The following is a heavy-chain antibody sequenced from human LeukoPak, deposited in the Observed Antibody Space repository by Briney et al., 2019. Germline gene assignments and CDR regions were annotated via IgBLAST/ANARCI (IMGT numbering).Heavy chain of an antibody. Sequence: QPGRSLRLSCAASGFTFSSYGMHWVRQAPGKGLEWVAVIWYDGNNRYYADSVKGRFTISRDNSKNTLYLQMNSLRAEDTAVYYCAKFTHDYSDYRTPAFDPWGQGTLVTVSS. J-gene: IGHJ5*02. CDR2: IWYDGNNR. V-gene: IGHV3-33*06. D-gene: IGHD4-11*01. CDR1: GFTFSSYG. CDR3: AKFTHDYSDYRTPAFDP.